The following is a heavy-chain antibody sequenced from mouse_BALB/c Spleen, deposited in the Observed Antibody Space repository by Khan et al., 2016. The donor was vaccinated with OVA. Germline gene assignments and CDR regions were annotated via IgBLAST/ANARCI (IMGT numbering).Heavy chain of an antibody. J-gene: IGHJ3*01. D-gene: IGHD2-10*01. CDR1: GFNIKDTY. V-gene: IGHV14-3*02. Sequence: LQQSGAEFVKPGASVKLSCTASGFNIKDTYMHWINQRPQQGLVWIGRIDPANGNVKYDPKFQDKATIAADASSNTAYLHLSSLTSEDTAVYYCTRGAYNGLFAYWVQGTLVTVSA. CDR3: TRGAYNGLFAY. CDR2: IDPANGNV.